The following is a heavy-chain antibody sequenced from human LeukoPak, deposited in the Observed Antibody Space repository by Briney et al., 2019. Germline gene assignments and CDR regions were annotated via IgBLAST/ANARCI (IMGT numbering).Heavy chain of an antibody. CDR3: AGSGGNGDYVTWFDY. CDR2: INHSGST. CDR1: GGSFSGYY. Sequence: PSETLSLTCAVYGGSFSGYYWSWIRQPPGKGPEWIGEINHSGSTNYNPSLKSRVTISVDTSKNQFSLKLSSVTAADTAVYYCAGSGGNGDYVTWFDYWGQGTLVTVSS. D-gene: IGHD4-17*01. V-gene: IGHV4-34*01. J-gene: IGHJ4*02.